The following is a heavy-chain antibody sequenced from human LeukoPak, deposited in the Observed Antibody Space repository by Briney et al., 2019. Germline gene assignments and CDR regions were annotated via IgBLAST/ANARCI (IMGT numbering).Heavy chain of an antibody. V-gene: IGHV1-3*01. J-gene: IGHJ3*02. Sequence: ASVKVSCKASGYTFTSYAMHWVRQAPGQRLEWMGWINAGNGNTKYSQKFQGRVTITRDTSASTAYMELSSLRSEDTAVYYCARGLDGDYALDAFDIWGQGTMVTVSS. CDR3: ARGLDGDYALDAFDI. CDR2: INAGNGNT. D-gene: IGHD4-17*01. CDR1: GYTFTSYA.